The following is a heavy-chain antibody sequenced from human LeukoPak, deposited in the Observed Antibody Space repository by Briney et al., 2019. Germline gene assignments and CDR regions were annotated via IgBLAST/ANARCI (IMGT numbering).Heavy chain of an antibody. J-gene: IGHJ3*02. CDR1: GSTFSSYG. CDR3: AKDGRAYDRSGHTSVRDAFDI. D-gene: IGHD3-22*01. Sequence: PGGSLRLSCAASGSTFSSYGMHWARQAPGKGLEWVAVISYDGSNKYYADSVKGRFTISRDNSKNTLYLQMNSLRAEDTAVYYCAKDGRAYDRSGHTSVRDAFDIWGQGTMVTVSS. V-gene: IGHV3-30*18. CDR2: ISYDGSNK.